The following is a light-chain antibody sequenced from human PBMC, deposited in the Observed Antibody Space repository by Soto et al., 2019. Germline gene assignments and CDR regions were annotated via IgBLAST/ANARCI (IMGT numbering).Light chain of an antibody. V-gene: IGLV2-14*01. J-gene: IGLJ1*01. CDR2: DVS. CDR1: SSDVGGYNY. Sequence: QSALTQPASVSGSPGQSITISCTGTSSDVGGYNYVSWYQQHPGKAPKLIIYDVSGRPSGVSIRFSGSKSGNTASLTISGLQAEDEADDYCSSYAGSSTLYVFGIGTKLTVL. CDR3: SSYAGSSTLYV.